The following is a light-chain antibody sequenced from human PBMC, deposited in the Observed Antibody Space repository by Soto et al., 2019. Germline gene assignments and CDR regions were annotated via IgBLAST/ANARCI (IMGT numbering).Light chain of an antibody. V-gene: IGLV2-8*01. J-gene: IGLJ1*01. CDR2: DVT. CDR3: ASYAGSNTPYV. Sequence: QSALTQPPSASGSPGQSVTISCTGTSSDVGSYNYVSWYQHHPGKAPKLIIFDVTKRPSGVPDRFSGSKSGNTASLTVSGLQAEDEADYYCASYAGSNTPYVFGTGTKLTVL. CDR1: SSDVGSYNY.